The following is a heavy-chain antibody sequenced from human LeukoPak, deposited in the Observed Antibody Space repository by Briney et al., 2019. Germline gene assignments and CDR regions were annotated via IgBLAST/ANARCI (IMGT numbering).Heavy chain of an antibody. CDR2: INWNGGST. D-gene: IGHD3-22*01. CDR1: GFTFDDYG. V-gene: IGHV3-20*04. CDR3: AREARRAYYDGSGYSGNYFDY. J-gene: IGHJ4*02. Sequence: RPGGSLRLSCAASGFTFDDYGMSWVRQAPGKGLEWVSGINWNGGSTGYADSVKGRFTISRDNAKNSLYLQMNSLRAEDTAVYYCAREARRAYYDGSGYSGNYFDYWGQGTLVIVTS.